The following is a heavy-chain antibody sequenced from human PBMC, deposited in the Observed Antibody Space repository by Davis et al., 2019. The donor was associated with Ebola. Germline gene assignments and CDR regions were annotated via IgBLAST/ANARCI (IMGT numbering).Heavy chain of an antibody. CDR3: ARDTAMAAAGLFDY. CDR2: INPNSGGT. J-gene: IGHJ4*02. V-gene: IGHV1-2*02. Sequence: ASVKVSCKASGYTFTGYYMHWVRQAPGQGLEWMGGINPNSGGTNYAQKFQGRVTMTRDTSISTAYMELSRLRSDDTAVYYCARDTAMAAAGLFDYWGQGTLVTVSS. D-gene: IGHD6-13*01. CDR1: GYTFTGYY.